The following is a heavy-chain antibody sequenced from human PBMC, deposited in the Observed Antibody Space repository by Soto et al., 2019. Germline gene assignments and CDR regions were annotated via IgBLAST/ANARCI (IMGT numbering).Heavy chain of an antibody. Sequence: SVKVSCKASGGTFSSYAISWVRQAPGQGLEWMGGIIPIFGTANYAQKFQGRVTITADESTSTAYMKLSSLRSEDTAVYYCAILHEGSGYYYDAVDIWGQGTMVTVSS. CDR1: GGTFSSYA. J-gene: IGHJ3*02. CDR2: IIPIFGTA. V-gene: IGHV1-69*13. D-gene: IGHD3-22*01. CDR3: AILHEGSGYYYDAVDI.